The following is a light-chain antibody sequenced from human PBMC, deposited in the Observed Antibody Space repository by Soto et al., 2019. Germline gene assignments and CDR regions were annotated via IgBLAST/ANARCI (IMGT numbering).Light chain of an antibody. J-gene: IGKJ1*01. CDR2: GAS. CDR3: LQYNSYPRT. Sequence: DIQMTQSPSSLSASVGDRVTITCRASQDNSNSVDWFQQRPGKAPKALIYGASSLHSGVPSKFSGSGSGTDFTLTISSLQPEDFATYYCLQYNSYPRTFAQGTKVDIK. V-gene: IGKV1-16*02. CDR1: QDNSNS.